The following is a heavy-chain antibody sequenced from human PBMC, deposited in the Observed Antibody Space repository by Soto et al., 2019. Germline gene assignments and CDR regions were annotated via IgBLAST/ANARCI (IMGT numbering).Heavy chain of an antibody. CDR1: GFTFSDYG. J-gene: IGHJ4*02. CDR3: ARVDFGGNSYYFDY. D-gene: IGHD1-7*01. V-gene: IGHV3-33*01. CDR2: VWFDGSIQ. Sequence: GGSPRLSCVASGFTFSDYGIHWVRQAPDKGLEWVAVVWFDGSIQYYGDSVKGRFTISRDNSNNTVDLQMNNLRAEDTAVYYCARVDFGGNSYYFDYWGQGTPVTVSS.